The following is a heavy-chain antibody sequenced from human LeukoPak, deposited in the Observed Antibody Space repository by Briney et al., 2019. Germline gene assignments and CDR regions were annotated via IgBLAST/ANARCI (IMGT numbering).Heavy chain of an antibody. CDR3: ATQRGYSYLGAFDI. D-gene: IGHD5-18*01. V-gene: IGHV1-2*04. J-gene: IGHJ3*02. Sequence: SLTDAGKPCGYTFTGYYMHGVRQPPGQGLEWLEWINPNSGGTNYAQKFQGWVTMTRGTSISTAYMELSRLRSDDTAVYYCATQRGYSYLGAFDIWGQGTMVTVSS. CDR1: GYTFTGYY. CDR2: INPNSGGT.